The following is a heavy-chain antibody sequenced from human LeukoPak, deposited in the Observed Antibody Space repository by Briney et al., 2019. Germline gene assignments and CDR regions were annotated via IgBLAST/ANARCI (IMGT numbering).Heavy chain of an antibody. V-gene: IGHV3-23*01. CDR3: AKDHIGYSSGWYQSWFDP. J-gene: IGHJ5*02. CDR1: GFTFSSYA. Sequence: GGSLRLSCAASGFTFSSYAMSWVRQAPGKGLEWVSAISGSGGSTYYADSVKGRFTISRDNSKNTLYLQMNSLRAEDTAVYYCAKDHIGYSSGWYQSWFDPWGQGTLVTVSS. CDR2: ISGSGGST. D-gene: IGHD6-19*01.